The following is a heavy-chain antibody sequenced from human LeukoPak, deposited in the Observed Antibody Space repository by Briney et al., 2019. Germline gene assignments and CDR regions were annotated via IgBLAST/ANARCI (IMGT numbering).Heavy chain of an antibody. V-gene: IGHV4-34*01. CDR2: INHSGST. CDR1: GGSFSGYY. J-gene: IGHJ4*02. Sequence: PSETLSLTCAVYGGSFSGYYWSWIRQPPGKGLEWIGEINHSGSTNYNPSLKSRVTISVDTSKNQFSLKLSSVTAADTAVYYCARTLTCGGGHCYFDYWGQGTLVTVSS. D-gene: IGHD2-21*01. CDR3: ARTLTCGGGHCYFDY.